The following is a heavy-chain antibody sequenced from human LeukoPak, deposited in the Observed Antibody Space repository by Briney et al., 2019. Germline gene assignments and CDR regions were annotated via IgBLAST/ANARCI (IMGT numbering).Heavy chain of an antibody. CDR1: GFTFSSYS. CDR2: ISSSSSTI. D-gene: IGHD6-19*01. CDR3: AREKQWGNFDY. V-gene: IGHV3-48*01. J-gene: IGHJ4*02. Sequence: GGSLRLSCAASGFTFSSYSMNWVRQAPGKGLEWVSYISSSSSTIYYADSVKGRFTISRDNAKNSLYLQMNSLRAEDTAVYYCAREKQWGNFDYWGQGTLVTVSS.